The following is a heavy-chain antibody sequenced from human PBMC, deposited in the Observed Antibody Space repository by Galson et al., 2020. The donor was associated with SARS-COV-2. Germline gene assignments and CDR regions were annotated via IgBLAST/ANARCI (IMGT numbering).Heavy chain of an antibody. CDR1: GFTFSSYA. CDR2: ISYDGSNK. Sequence: GGSLRLSCAASGFTFSSYAMHWVRQAPGKGLEWVAVISYDGSNKYYADSVKGRFTISRDNSKNTLYLQMNSLRAEDTAVYYCARPYSGSYHAYFDYWGQGTLVTVSS. CDR3: ARPYSGSYHAYFDY. D-gene: IGHD1-26*01. V-gene: IGHV3-30*04. J-gene: IGHJ4*02.